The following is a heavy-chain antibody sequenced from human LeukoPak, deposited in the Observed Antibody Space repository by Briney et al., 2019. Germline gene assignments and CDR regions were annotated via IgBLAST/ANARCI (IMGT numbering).Heavy chain of an antibody. CDR3: ARGGFGELSSLDY. Sequence: GGSLRLSCAASGFTFSSYSMNWVRQAPGKGLEWVSSISSSGSYIYYADSVKGRFTISRDNAKNSLYLQMNSLRAEDTAVYYCARGGFGELSSLDYWGQETLVTVSS. CDR2: ISSSGSYI. J-gene: IGHJ4*02. V-gene: IGHV3-21*01. D-gene: IGHD3-10*01. CDR1: GFTFSSYS.